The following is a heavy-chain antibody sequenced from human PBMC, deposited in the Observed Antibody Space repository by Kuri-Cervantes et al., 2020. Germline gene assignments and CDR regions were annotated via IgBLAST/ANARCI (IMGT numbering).Heavy chain of an antibody. D-gene: IGHD3-22*01. CDR1: GGSISNYY. CDR2: IDYSGST. V-gene: IGHV4-59*12. CDR3: ARAYYDSSGYHAFDI. Sequence: SETLSLTCTVSGGSISNYYWSWIRQSPGKGLYWIGYIDYSGSTNYNPSLKSRVTISVDTSKNQFSLRLSSVTAADTAVYYCARAYYDSSGYHAFDIWGQGTMVTVSS. J-gene: IGHJ3*02.